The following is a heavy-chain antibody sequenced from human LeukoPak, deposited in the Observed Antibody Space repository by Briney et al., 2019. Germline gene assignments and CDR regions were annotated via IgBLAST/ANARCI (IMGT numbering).Heavy chain of an antibody. CDR2: IYYSGST. CDR3: AREHRIAAAGTAYYYYMDV. J-gene: IGHJ6*03. Sequence: SETLSLTCTVSGGSISSYYWSWIRQPPGKGLEWIGSIYYSGSTYYNPSLKSRVTISVDTSKNQFSLKLSSVTAADTAVYYCAREHRIAAAGTAYYYYMDVWGKGTTVTVSS. D-gene: IGHD6-13*01. CDR1: GGSISSYY. V-gene: IGHV4-39*07.